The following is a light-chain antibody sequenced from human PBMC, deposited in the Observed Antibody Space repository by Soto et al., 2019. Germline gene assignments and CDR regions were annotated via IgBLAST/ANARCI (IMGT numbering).Light chain of an antibody. CDR1: SSDVGGYNY. V-gene: IGLV2-11*01. Sequence: QSALTQPRSVSGSPGQSVTISCTGTSSDVGGYNYVSWHQQHPGKAPKLMIYDVSKRPSGVPDRFSGSKSGNTASLTISGLQAEDEADYYCCSYAGSYTFDVVFGGGTKVTVL. CDR3: CSYAGSYTFDVV. J-gene: IGLJ2*01. CDR2: DVS.